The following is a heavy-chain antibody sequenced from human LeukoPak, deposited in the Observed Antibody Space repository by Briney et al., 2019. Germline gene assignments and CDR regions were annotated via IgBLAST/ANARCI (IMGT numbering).Heavy chain of an antibody. CDR3: ARLPGDIPPHFDRWFDS. CDR2: IGGSGDKT. D-gene: IGHD7-27*01. J-gene: IGHJ5*01. Sequence: GGSLRLSCAASGFTFSGYVMSWVRQAPGRGLNSVEGIGGSGDKTYYAGSVKGRFSISRDNSKNTLYLQMNSLRAEDTALYFCARLPGDIPPHFDRWFDSWGQGILVTVSS. CDR1: GFTFSGYV. V-gene: IGHV3-23*01.